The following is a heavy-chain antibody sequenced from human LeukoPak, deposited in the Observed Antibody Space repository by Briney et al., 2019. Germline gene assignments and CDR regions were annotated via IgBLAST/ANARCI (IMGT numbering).Heavy chain of an antibody. CDR1: GITVSNYG. CDR2: ISESGGGT. Sequence: GGSLRLSCVVSGITVSNYGMSWVRQAPGKGLEWVSGISESGGGTNYADSVKGRFFISGDNAKNMVYLHMNSLRAEDTAVYFCARRGVVIRGVMLIGFHKEAYYFDYWGQGVLVTVSS. J-gene: IGHJ4*02. D-gene: IGHD3-10*01. CDR3: ARRGVVIRGVMLIGFHKEAYYFDY. V-gene: IGHV3-23*01.